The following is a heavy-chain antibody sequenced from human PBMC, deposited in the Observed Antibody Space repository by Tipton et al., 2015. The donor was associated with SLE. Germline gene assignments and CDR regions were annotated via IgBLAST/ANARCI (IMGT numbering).Heavy chain of an antibody. CDR1: GFTFDDYA. D-gene: IGHD2-8*01. J-gene: IGHJ4*02. V-gene: IGHV3-9*01. Sequence: QLVQSGGGLVQPGRSLRLSCAASGFTFDDYAMHWVRQAPGKGLEWVSGISWNSGSIGYADSVKGRFTISRDNAKNSLYLQMNSLRAEDTAVYYCASLYCTNGVCVDYWGQGTLVTVSS. CDR3: ASLYCTNGVCVDY. CDR2: ISWNSGSI.